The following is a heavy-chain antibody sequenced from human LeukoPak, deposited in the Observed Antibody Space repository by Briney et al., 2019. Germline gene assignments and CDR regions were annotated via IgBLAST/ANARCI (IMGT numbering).Heavy chain of an antibody. J-gene: IGHJ6*02. CDR1: GGSISSGDYY. CDR2: IYYSGST. V-gene: IGHV4-30-4*01. D-gene: IGHD3-10*01. Sequence: SETLSLTCTVSGGSISSGDYYWSWIRQPPGKGLEWIGYIYYSGSTYYNPSLKSRVTISVDTSKNQFSLKLSSVTAADTAVYYCARVRRITMVRGTPTFERGMDVWGQGTTVTVSS. CDR3: ARVRRITMVRGTPTFERGMDV.